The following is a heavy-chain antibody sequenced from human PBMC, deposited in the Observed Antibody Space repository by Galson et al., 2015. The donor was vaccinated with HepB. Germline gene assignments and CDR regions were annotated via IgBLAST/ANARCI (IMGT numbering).Heavy chain of an antibody. V-gene: IGHV3-23*01. Sequence: SLRLSCAASGFTFSSYAMSWVRQAPGKGLEWVSAISGSGGSTYYADSVKGRFTISRDNSKNTLYLQMNSLRAEDTAVYYCAKGPYCSSTSCYTGGYYFDYWGQGTLVTVSS. CDR1: GFTFSSYA. J-gene: IGHJ4*02. D-gene: IGHD2-2*02. CDR3: AKGPYCSSTSCYTGGYYFDY. CDR2: ISGSGGST.